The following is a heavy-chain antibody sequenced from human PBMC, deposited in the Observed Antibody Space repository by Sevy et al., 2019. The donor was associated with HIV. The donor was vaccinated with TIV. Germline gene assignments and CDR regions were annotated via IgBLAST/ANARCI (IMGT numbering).Heavy chain of an antibody. V-gene: IGHV3-20*04. D-gene: IGHD3-9*01. CDR2: INWNGGST. CDR1: GFTFDDYG. Sequence: GGSLRLSCAASGFTFDDYGMSWVRQAPGKGLEWVSGINWNGGSTGYADSVKGRFTISRDNAKNSLYLQMNSLRAEDTALYYCARDSKRYFDWSPPDVWGQGTTVIVSS. J-gene: IGHJ6*02. CDR3: ARDSKRYFDWSPPDV.